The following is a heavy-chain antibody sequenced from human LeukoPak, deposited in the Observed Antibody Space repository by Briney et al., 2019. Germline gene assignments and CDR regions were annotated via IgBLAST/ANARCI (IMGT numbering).Heavy chain of an antibody. V-gene: IGHV3-9*01. CDR2: ISWNSGTI. J-gene: IGHJ3*02. CDR1: GFTFDDYA. D-gene: IGHD2/OR15-2a*01. CDR3: AKDRPLIYASDAFDI. Sequence: GGSLRLSCRASGFTFDDYAMHWVRHAPGKGLEWVSGISWNSGTIVYADSVKGRFTISRDNAKNSLYLQMNSLRAEDTAVYYCAKDRPLIYASDAFDIWGQGTMVTVSS.